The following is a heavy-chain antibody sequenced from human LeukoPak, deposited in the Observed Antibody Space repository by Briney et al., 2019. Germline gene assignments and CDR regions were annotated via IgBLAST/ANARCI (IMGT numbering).Heavy chain of an antibody. D-gene: IGHD6-19*01. Sequence: GGSLRLSCAASGFTFSNYDMNWVRQAPGKGLEWVSFISTITGTIYYADSVKGRFTISRDNSKNTLFVQMNSLRTEDTAVYYCARSGVQWQWLLTYDAFDIWGQGTMVTVSS. V-gene: IGHV3-48*01. CDR3: ARSGVQWQWLLTYDAFDI. CDR1: GFTFSNYD. J-gene: IGHJ3*02. CDR2: ISTITGTI.